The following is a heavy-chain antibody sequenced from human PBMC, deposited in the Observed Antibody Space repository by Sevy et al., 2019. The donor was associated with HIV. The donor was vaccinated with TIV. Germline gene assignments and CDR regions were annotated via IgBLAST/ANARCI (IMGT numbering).Heavy chain of an antibody. CDR1: GFTFSSYA. CDR2: ISYDGSNK. D-gene: IGHD3-10*01. CDR3: ARDLTMVRGKGYYYYGMDV. J-gene: IGHJ6*02. Sequence: GGSLRLSCAASGFTFSSYAMHWVRQAPGKGLEWVAVISYDGSNKYYAYSVKGRFTISRDNSKNTLYLQMNSLRAEDTAVYYCARDLTMVRGKGYYYYGMDVWGQGTTVTVSS. V-gene: IGHV3-30-3*01.